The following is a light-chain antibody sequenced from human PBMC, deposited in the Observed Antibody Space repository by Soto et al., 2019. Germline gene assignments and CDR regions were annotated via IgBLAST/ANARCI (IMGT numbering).Light chain of an antibody. CDR1: QDISNY. CDR3: QQYDNLPRA. Sequence: DIQMTQSPSSLSASVGDRVTITCRASQDISNYLNWYQQKPGKAPKLLIYDASNLETGVPSRFSGSGSETDFTFTISSLQPEDIATYYCQQYDNLPRAFGQGTKVEIK. V-gene: IGKV1-33*01. J-gene: IGKJ1*01. CDR2: DAS.